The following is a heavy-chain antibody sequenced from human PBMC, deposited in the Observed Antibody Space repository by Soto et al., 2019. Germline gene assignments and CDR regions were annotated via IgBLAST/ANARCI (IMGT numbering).Heavy chain of an antibody. Sequence: EVQLVESGGGLVQPGGSLRLSCAASGFTFSGYWMTWVRQAPGKGLEWVANIKEDGSEKNYVDSVKGRFTISRDNAKKSLYLQMNSLSAEDTAVYYCARGGSESDYWGQGTLVTVSS. J-gene: IGHJ4*02. CDR3: ARGGSESDY. D-gene: IGHD3-16*01. CDR2: IKEDGSEK. V-gene: IGHV3-7*01. CDR1: GFTFSGYW.